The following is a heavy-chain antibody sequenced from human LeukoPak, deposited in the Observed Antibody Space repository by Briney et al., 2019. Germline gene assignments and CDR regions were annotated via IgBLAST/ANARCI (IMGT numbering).Heavy chain of an antibody. CDR3: ARDSSGRGYNWFDP. V-gene: IGHV3-48*03. Sequence: PGGSPRLSCAASGFTFSSYEMSWVRQARGKGLEWISYISIYGGTTYYADSVKGRFTISRDNAKNSLYLQMNSLRVEDTAIYYCARDSSGRGYNWFDPWGQGTLVTVSS. D-gene: IGHD6-19*01. CDR2: ISIYGGTT. CDR1: GFTFSSYE. J-gene: IGHJ5*02.